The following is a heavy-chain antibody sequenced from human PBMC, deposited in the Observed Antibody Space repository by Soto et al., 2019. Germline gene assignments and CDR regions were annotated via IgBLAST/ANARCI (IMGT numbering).Heavy chain of an antibody. D-gene: IGHD4-17*01. CDR1: GFTFSSYA. CDR2: ISYDGSNK. V-gene: IGHV3-30-3*01. Sequence: QVQLVESGGGVVQPGRSLRLSCAASGFTFSSYAMHWVRQAPGKGLEWVAVISYDGSNKYYADSVKGRFTSSRDNSKNTLYLQMNSLTAEDTAVYYCARTVAQFRWYFDLWGRGTLVTVSS. CDR3: ARTVAQFRWYFDL. J-gene: IGHJ2*01.